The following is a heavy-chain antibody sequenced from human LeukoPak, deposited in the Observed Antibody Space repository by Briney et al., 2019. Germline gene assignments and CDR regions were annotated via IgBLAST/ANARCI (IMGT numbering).Heavy chain of an antibody. D-gene: IGHD7-27*01. V-gene: IGHV3-9*03. CDR1: GFTFDDYA. J-gene: IGHJ2*01. Sequence: GGSLRLSCAASGFTFDDYAMHWVRQAPGKGLEWVSGISWNSGSIGYADSVKGRFTISRDNAKNSLYLQMNSLRAEDMALYYCAKSGDSWYFDLWGRGTLVTVSS. CDR2: ISWNSGSI. CDR3: AKSGDSWYFDL.